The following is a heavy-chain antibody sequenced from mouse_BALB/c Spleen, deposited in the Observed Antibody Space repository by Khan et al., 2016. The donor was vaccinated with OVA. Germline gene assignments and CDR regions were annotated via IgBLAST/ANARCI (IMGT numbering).Heavy chain of an antibody. CDR2: ISYDGIN. J-gene: IGHJ3*01. Sequence: EVKLQESGPGLVKPSQSLSLTCSVTGYSITRGYFWNWIRQFPGNKLEWMGFISYDGINNYNPSLKNRISITRDTSKNQFFLKLNSVTSADTATYFCVRGVFDGNPTWFAFWGQGTLVTVSA. V-gene: IGHV3-6*02. D-gene: IGHD2-3*01. CDR1: GYSITRGYF. CDR3: VRGVFDGNPTWFAF.